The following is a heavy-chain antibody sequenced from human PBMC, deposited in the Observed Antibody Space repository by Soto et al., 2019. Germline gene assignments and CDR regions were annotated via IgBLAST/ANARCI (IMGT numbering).Heavy chain of an antibody. J-gene: IGHJ4*02. V-gene: IGHV4-59*01. CDR1: GGSMTTYK. D-gene: IGHD2-15*01. Sequence: QVQLQESGPGLVKPSETLSLTCTVSGGSMTTYKWSWIRQSPGKGLEWIGYTYSSGSINYNPSLKSRVTISTDTSKNQFSLKLNSATAADTAVYYCAREWSAFDYWGQGILVTVSS. CDR3: AREWSAFDY. CDR2: TYSSGSI.